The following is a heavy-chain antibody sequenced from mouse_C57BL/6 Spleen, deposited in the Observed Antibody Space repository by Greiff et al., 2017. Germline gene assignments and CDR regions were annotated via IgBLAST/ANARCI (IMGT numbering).Heavy chain of an antibody. Sequence: EVQLQQSGPELVKPGASVKISCKASGYTFTDYYMNWVKQSPGKSLEWIGDINPNNGGTSYNQKFKGKATLTVDKSSSTAYMELRSLTSEDSAVYYCARDRLLRDCAMDYWGQGTSVTVSS. J-gene: IGHJ4*01. CDR1: GYTFTDYY. D-gene: IGHD2-3*01. CDR2: INPNNGGT. CDR3: ARDRLLRDCAMDY. V-gene: IGHV1-26*01.